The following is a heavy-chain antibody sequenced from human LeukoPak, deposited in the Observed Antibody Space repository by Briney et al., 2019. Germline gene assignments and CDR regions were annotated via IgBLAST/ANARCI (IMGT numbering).Heavy chain of an antibody. CDR2: INHSGST. J-gene: IGHJ3*02. CDR3: ARAESDTMIVVVAHDAFDI. Sequence: PSETLSLTCAVYGGSFSGYYWSWIRQPPGKGLEWIGEINHSGSTNYNPSLKSRVTISVGTSKNQFSLKLSSVTAADTAVYYCARAESDTMIVVVAHDAFDIWGQGTMVTVSS. V-gene: IGHV4-34*01. D-gene: IGHD3-22*01. CDR1: GGSFSGYY.